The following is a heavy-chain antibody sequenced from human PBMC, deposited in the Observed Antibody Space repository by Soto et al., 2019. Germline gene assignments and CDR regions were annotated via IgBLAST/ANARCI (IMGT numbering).Heavy chain of an antibody. CDR3: AKAYSGPFDI. Sequence: GGSLRLSCAASGFTFSSYDIHWVRQAPGKGLEWVAVISYDGSKEYYADSVKGQFTISRDNSKNTLYLQMNSLRAEDTAVYYCAKAYSGPFDIWGQGTMVTVSS. D-gene: IGHD1-26*01. CDR1: GFTFSSYD. CDR2: ISYDGSKE. J-gene: IGHJ3*02. V-gene: IGHV3-30*18.